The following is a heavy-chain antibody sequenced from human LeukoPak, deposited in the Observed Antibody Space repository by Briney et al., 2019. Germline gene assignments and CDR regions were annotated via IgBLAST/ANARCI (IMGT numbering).Heavy chain of an antibody. V-gene: IGHV4-4*07. CDR1: GGSIDSYY. J-gene: IGHJ4*02. D-gene: IGHD6-13*01. CDR3: AREGIAAADNDGFFDY. CDR2: IFGSGSA. Sequence: SETLSLTCNVSGGSIDSYYWSWIRQPAGKGLEWIGRIFGSGSAIYNPSLKSRVTISVDTSKNQFSLKLSSVTAADTAVYYCAREGIAAADNDGFFDYWGQGTLVTVSS.